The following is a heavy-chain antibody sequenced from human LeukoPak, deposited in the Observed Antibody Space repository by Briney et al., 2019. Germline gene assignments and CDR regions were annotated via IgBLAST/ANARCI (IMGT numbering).Heavy chain of an antibody. CDR3: ARRRVFSGSPLNYYYYYMDV. D-gene: IGHD1-26*01. Sequence: GASVKVSCKASGYTFTSYYMHWVRQAPGQGLEWMGIINPSGGSTSYAQKFQGRVTMTRDMSTSTVYMELSSLRSEDTAVYYCARRRVFSGSPLNYYYYYMDVWGKGTTVTVSS. J-gene: IGHJ6*03. CDR2: INPSGGST. CDR1: GYTFTSYY. V-gene: IGHV1-46*01.